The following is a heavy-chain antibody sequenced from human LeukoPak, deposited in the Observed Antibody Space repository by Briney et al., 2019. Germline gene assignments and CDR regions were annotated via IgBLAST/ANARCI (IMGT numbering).Heavy chain of an antibody. J-gene: IGHJ5*02. Sequence: ASVKVSCKASGYTFTGYYMHWVRQAPGQGLEWMGWINPNSGGTNYAQKFQGWVTMTRDTSISTAYMELSRLRSEDTAVFYCARDDDEYGRGFDPWGQGTLVSVSS. CDR1: GYTFTGYY. CDR2: INPNSGGT. V-gene: IGHV1-2*04. D-gene: IGHD4/OR15-4a*01. CDR3: ARDDDEYGRGFDP.